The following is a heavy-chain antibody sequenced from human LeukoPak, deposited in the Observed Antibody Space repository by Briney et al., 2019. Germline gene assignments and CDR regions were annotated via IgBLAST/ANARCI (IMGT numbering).Heavy chain of an antibody. J-gene: IGHJ4*02. V-gene: IGHV1-69*13. D-gene: IGHD6-13*01. CDR3: ARGREKQQLYFDY. CDR1: GGTFSSYA. CDR2: IIPIFGTA. Sequence: SVKVSCKASGGTFSSYAISWVRQAPGQGLEWMVGIIPIFGTANYAQKFQGRVTITADESTSTAYMELSSLRSEDTAVYYCARGREKQQLYFDYWGQGTLVTVSS.